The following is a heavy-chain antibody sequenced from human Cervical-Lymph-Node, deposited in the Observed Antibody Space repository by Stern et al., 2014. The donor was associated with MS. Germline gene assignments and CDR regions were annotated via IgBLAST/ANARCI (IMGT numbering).Heavy chain of an antibody. D-gene: IGHD5-18*01. Sequence: QITLKESGPALVKPTQTLTLTCTFSGFSLSTSGMRVSWIRQPPGKALEWLARIDWDDDKFYSTSRKTRLPISKDTSKNQVVLTMTNMDPVDTATYYCARPERGYSYGYGYWGQGTLVTVSS. CDR2: IDWDDDK. J-gene: IGHJ4*02. CDR1: GFSLSTSGMR. CDR3: ARPERGYSYGYGY. V-gene: IGHV2-70*04.